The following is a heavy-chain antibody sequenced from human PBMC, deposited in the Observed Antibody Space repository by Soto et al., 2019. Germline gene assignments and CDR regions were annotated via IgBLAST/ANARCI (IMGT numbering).Heavy chain of an antibody. J-gene: IGHJ4*02. D-gene: IGHD2-15*01. CDR2: ISYDGSNK. CDR3: AKDSGDTPISGYFDY. V-gene: IGHV3-30*18. CDR1: GFTFSSYG. Sequence: QVQLVESGGGVVQPGRSLRLSCAASGFTFSSYGMHWVRQAPGKGLEWVAVISYDGSNKYSADSVKGRFTISRDNSKNPPYLQMTSLRAEDTAVYYCAKDSGDTPISGYFDYWDQGTLVTVSS.